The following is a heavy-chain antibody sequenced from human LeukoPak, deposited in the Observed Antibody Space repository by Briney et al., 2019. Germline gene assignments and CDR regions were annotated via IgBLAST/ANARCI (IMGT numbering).Heavy chain of an antibody. CDR1: GFTFSSYS. J-gene: IGHJ4*02. CDR2: IKQDGSEK. V-gene: IGHV3-7*03. Sequence: GGSLRLSCAASGFTFSSYSMNWVRQAPGKGLEWVANIKQDGSEKYYVDSVKGRFTISRDNAKNSLYLQMNSLRAEDTAVYYCAREGYYYGSGSYVWGQGTLVTVSS. CDR3: AREGYYYGSGSYV. D-gene: IGHD3-10*01.